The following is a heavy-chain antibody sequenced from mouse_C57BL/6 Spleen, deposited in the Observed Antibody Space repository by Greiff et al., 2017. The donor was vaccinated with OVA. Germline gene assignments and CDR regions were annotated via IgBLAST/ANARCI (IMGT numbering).Heavy chain of an antibody. Sequence: QVQLQQSGAELVKPGASVKLSCKASGYTFTSYWMHWVKQRPGRGLEWIGRIDPNSGGTKYNEKFKSKATLTVDKPSSTAYMQLSSLTSEDSAVYYCARWPLTTVVGGYFDVWGTGTTVTVSS. D-gene: IGHD1-1*01. CDR1: GYTFTSYW. CDR2: IDPNSGGT. V-gene: IGHV1-72*01. J-gene: IGHJ1*03. CDR3: ARWPLTTVVGGYFDV.